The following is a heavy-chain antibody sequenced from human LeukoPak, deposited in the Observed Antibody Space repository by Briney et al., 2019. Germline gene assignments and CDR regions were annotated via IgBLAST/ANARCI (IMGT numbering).Heavy chain of an antibody. D-gene: IGHD5-24*01. J-gene: IGHJ4*02. CDR2: ISYDGSNK. V-gene: IGHV3-30-3*01. CDR1: GFTFSSYA. Sequence: GGSLRLSCAASGFTFSSYAMHWVRQAPGKGLEWVAVISYDGSNKYYADSVKGRFTISRDNSKNTLYLQMNSLRAEDTAVYYCARERRDGYKTWLDYWGQGTLVTVSS. CDR3: ARERRDGYKTWLDY.